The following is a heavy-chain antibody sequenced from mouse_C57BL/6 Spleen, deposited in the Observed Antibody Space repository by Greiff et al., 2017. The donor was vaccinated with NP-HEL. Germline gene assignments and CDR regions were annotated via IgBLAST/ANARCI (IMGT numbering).Heavy chain of an antibody. CDR3: ARDYYGYDD. J-gene: IGHJ2*01. V-gene: IGHV5-17*01. D-gene: IGHD2-2*01. Sequence: EVKLVESGGGLVKPGGSLKLSCAASGFTFSDYGMHWVRQAPEKGLEWVAYISSGSSTIYYADTVKGRFTISRDNATNTLFLQMTSLRSGDTAMYYCARDYYGYDDWGQGTTLTVSS. CDR2: ISSGSSTI. CDR1: GFTFSDYG.